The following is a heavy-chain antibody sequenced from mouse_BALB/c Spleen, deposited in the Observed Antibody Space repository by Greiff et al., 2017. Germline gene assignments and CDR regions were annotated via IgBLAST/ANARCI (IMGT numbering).Heavy chain of an antibody. CDR2: ISSGSSTI. Sequence: EVQVVESGGGLVQPGGSRKLSCAASGFTFSSFGMHWVRQAPEKGLEWVAYISSGSSTIYYADTVKGRFTISRDNPKNTLFLQMTSLRSEDTAMYYCARVDGYDVAMDYWGQGTSVTVSS. CDR1: GFTFSSFG. D-gene: IGHD2-2*01. J-gene: IGHJ4*01. CDR3: ARVDGYDVAMDY. V-gene: IGHV5-17*02.